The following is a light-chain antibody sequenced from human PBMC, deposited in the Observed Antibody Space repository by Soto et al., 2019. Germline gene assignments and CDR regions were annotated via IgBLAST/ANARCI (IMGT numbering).Light chain of an antibody. Sequence: EIVLTQSPGTLSLSPGQRATLSCRASQTVSSNSLAWYHQKPGQAPRLLIYGASSRDNGIPDRFSGSGSGTDFTLTISRLEPEDFAVYYCQLYGSSARTFGQGTKVEIK. J-gene: IGKJ1*01. CDR3: QLYGSSART. CDR2: GAS. V-gene: IGKV3-20*01. CDR1: QTVSSNS.